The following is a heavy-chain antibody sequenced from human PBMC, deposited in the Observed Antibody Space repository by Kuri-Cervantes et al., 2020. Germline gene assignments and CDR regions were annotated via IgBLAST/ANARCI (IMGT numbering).Heavy chain of an antibody. Sequence: GESLKISCAASGFTFSSYWMHWVRQAPGKGLVWVSRINSDGSSTSYADSVKGRFTISRDNAKNSLYVQMNSLRAEDTAVYYCARDRWSGYDRFYFEAVTAPWYFDPWGQGTLVTVSS. CDR2: INSDGSST. J-gene: IGHJ5*02. CDR1: GFTFSSYW. CDR3: ARDRWSGYDRFYFEAVTAPWYFDP. D-gene: IGHD5-12*01. V-gene: IGHV3-74*01.